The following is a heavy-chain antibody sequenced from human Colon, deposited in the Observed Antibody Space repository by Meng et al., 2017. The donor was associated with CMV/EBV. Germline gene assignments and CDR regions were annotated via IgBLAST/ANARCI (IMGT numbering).Heavy chain of an antibody. CDR1: FPSYG. J-gene: IGHJ5*02. CDR2: ISAYNGNT. V-gene: IGHV1-18*01. D-gene: IGHD2-2*01. CDR3: ARDRLHIVVVPAAREGFDP. Sequence: FPSYGISWVRQAPGQGLEWMGWISAYNGNTNYAQKLQGRVTMTTDTSTSTAYMELRSLRSDDTAVYYCARDRLHIVVVPAAREGFDPWGQGTLVTVSS.